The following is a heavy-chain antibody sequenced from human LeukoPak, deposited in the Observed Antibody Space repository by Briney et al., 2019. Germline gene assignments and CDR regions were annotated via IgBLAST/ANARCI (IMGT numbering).Heavy chain of an antibody. V-gene: IGHV3-66*01. J-gene: IGHJ4*02. Sequence: GGSLRLSCAASGFTVSSNYMSWVRQAPGKGLEWVSVIYSSGTTYYADSVKGRFTISRDNSENTFSLQMNSLRAEDTALYYCARGRTGLLDYWGQGTLVTVSS. CDR2: IYSSGTT. CDR3: ARGRTGLLDY. D-gene: IGHD7-27*01. CDR1: GFTVSSNY.